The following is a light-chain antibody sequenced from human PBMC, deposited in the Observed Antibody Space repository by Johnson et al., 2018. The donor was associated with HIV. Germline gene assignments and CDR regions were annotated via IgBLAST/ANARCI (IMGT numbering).Light chain of an antibody. J-gene: IGLJ1*01. V-gene: IGLV1-51*02. Sequence: QSVLTQPPSVSAAPGQRVNISCSGHSSNIENYFVSWYQQLPGAAPRLLIYEDYKRPSGIPDRFSGSKSGASATLGITGLTTGDEADYYCGVWDASLSPHYVFGTGTTITVL. CDR2: EDY. CDR3: GVWDASLSPHYV. CDR1: SSNIENYF.